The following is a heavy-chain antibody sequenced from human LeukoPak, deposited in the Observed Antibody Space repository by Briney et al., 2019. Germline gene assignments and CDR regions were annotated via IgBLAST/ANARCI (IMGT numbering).Heavy chain of an antibody. CDR2: IYPGDSDT. D-gene: IGHD5-24*01. J-gene: IGHJ4*02. CDR1: GYXFTTYW. V-gene: IGHV5-51*01. CDR3: ARRLPSVETFDY. Sequence: GESLKISCNGSGYXFTTYWICWARQMPGKGLEWMGIIYPGDSDTRYSPSFEGQVTISADKSISTAYLQWSSLKASDTAVYYCARRLPSVETFDYWGQGTLVTVSS.